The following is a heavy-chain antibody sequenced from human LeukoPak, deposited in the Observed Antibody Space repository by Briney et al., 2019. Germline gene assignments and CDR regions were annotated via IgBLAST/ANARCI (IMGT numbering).Heavy chain of an antibody. V-gene: IGHV3-23*01. CDR2: ITTGGPNT. CDR3: AKDGGLWVSAHWGDS. CDR1: GFTLSSYT. J-gene: IGHJ4*02. Sequence: GGSLRLSCTASGFTLSSYTMGWVRQAQGKGLKWVSTITTGGPNTYYADAVKGRFTVSRDDSKNTLYLQMNSLRAEDTAVYYCAKDGGLWVSAHWGDSWGRGTLVTVSS. D-gene: IGHD7-27*01.